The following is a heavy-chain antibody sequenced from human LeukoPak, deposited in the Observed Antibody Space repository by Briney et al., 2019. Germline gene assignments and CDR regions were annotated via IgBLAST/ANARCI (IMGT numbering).Heavy chain of an antibody. D-gene: IGHD4-17*01. CDR1: GGSISSYY. Sequence: PSETLSLTCTVSGGSISSYYWSWIRQPPGKGLEWIGYIYYSGSTNYNPSLKSRVTISVDTSKNQFSLKLRSVTAADTAVYYCARGVYGAYFDYWGQGTLVTVSS. CDR2: IYYSGST. J-gene: IGHJ4*02. V-gene: IGHV4-59*01. CDR3: ARGVYGAYFDY.